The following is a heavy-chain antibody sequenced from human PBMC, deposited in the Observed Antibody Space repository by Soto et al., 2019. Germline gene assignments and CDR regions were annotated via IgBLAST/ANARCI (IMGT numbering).Heavy chain of an antibody. V-gene: IGHV1-69*01. Sequence: QVQLVQSGAEVKKPGSSVKVSCKASGGAFGSYAINWVRQAPGQGLEWMGGIIPMVDTTNYAQRLQGRGTVTADESTSTVYLELTRLRSEDTAMYYCTRHRGYSSGYWGQDFWGQGTLVTVSS. D-gene: IGHD5-12*01. CDR2: IIPMVDTT. J-gene: IGHJ4*02. CDR1: GGAFGSYA. CDR3: TRHRGYSSGYWGQDF.